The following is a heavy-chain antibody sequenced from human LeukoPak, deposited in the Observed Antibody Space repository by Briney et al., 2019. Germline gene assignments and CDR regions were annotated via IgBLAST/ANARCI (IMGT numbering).Heavy chain of an antibody. V-gene: IGHV4-34*01. CDR3: ARDGYCSSTSCYDAFDI. CDR2: IYYSGST. D-gene: IGHD2-2*03. J-gene: IGHJ3*02. CDR1: GGSFSGYY. Sequence: SETLSLTCAVYGGSFSGYYWGWIRQPPGKGLEWIGSIYYSGSTYYNPSLKSRVTISVDTSKNQFSLKLSSVTAADTAVYYCARDGYCSSTSCYDAFDIWGQGTMVTVSS.